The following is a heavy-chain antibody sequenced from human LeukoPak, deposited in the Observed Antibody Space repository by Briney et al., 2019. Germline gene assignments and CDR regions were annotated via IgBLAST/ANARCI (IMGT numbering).Heavy chain of an antibody. CDR3: AAHSSGVYYYYMDV. D-gene: IGHD3-22*01. CDR2: ISSSSSYI. J-gene: IGHJ6*03. CDR1: GFTFSSYS. Sequence: PGGSLRLSCAASGFTFSSYSTNWVRQAPGKGLEWVSSISSSSSYIYYADSVKGRFTISRDNAKNSLYLQMNSLRAEDTAVYYCAAHSSGVYYYYMDVWGKGTTVTVSS. V-gene: IGHV3-21*01.